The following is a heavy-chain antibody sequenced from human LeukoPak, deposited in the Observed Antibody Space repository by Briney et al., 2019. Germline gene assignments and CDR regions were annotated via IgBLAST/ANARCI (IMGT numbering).Heavy chain of an antibody. Sequence: ASVKVSCKASGYTFTSYGISWVRQAPGQGLEWMGWISAYNGNTNYAQKLQGRVTMTTDTSTSTAYMELRSLRSDDTAVYYCARDRPYTGAYWYFDLWGRGTLVTVSS. D-gene: IGHD7-27*01. CDR1: GYTFTSYG. CDR2: ISAYNGNT. V-gene: IGHV1-18*01. CDR3: ARDRPYTGAYWYFDL. J-gene: IGHJ2*01.